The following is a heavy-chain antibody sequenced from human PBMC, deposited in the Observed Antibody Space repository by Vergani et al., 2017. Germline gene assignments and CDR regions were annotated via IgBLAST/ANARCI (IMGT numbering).Heavy chain of an antibody. V-gene: IGHV1-69*01. CDR1: RGTFSSYA. D-gene: IGHD3-9*01. J-gene: IGHJ5*02. CDR2: IIPIFGTA. Sequence: QVQLVQSGAEVKKPGSSVQLSCKASRGTFSSYAISWVRQAPGQALEWMGGIIPIFGTANYAQKFQGRVTITADESTSTACMELSSLRSEDTAVYYCAGETRTYYDILTGSYNWFDPWGQGTLVTVSS. CDR3: AGETRTYYDILTGSYNWFDP.